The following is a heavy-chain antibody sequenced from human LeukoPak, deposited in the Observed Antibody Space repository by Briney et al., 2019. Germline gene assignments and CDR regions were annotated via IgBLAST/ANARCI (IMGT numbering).Heavy chain of an antibody. CDR1: GGTFTNYA. Sequence: SVKVSCKASGGTFTNYAFTWVRQAPGQGLEWMGGIIPVFGTTNYAQKFQGRVTITADESTTTAYMELRSLRSEDTAVYYCATDIYGSGSYSLTSGAFDIWGQGTMVTVSS. CDR3: ATDIYGSGSYSLTSGAFDI. V-gene: IGHV1-69*01. J-gene: IGHJ3*02. CDR2: IIPVFGTT. D-gene: IGHD3-10*01.